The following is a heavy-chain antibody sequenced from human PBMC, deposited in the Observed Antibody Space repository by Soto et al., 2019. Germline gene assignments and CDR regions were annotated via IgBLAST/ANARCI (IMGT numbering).Heavy chain of an antibody. D-gene: IGHD6-13*01. J-gene: IGHJ6*03. V-gene: IGHV3-66*01. CDR2: IYSGGST. CDR3: ARDLTFRQLVRLDYYYMDV. CDR1: GFTVSSNY. Sequence: GGSLRLSCAASGFTVSSNYMSWVRQAPGKGLEWVSVIYSGGSTYYANSVKGRFTISRDNSKNTLYLQMNSLRAEDTAVYYCARDLTFRQLVRLDYYYMDVWGKGTTVTVSS.